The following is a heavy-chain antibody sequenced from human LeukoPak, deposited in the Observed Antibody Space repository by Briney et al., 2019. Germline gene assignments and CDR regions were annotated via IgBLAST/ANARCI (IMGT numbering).Heavy chain of an antibody. CDR3: ARDWGWELLGHYFFDY. Sequence: PGGSLRLSCAASGFTFSSYGMSWVRQAPGKGLEWVAVISYDGSNKYYADSVKGRFTISRDNSKNTLYLQMNSLRAEDTAVYYCARDWGWELLGHYFFDYWGQGTLVTVSS. CDR2: ISYDGSNK. J-gene: IGHJ4*02. V-gene: IGHV3-30*03. CDR1: GFTFSSYG. D-gene: IGHD1-26*01.